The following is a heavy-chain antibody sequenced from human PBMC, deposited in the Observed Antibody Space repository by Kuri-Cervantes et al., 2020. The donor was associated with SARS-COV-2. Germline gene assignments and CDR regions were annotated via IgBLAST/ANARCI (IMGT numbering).Heavy chain of an antibody. V-gene: IGHV4-4*02. CDR1: GDSMNNSNW. CDR2: IYHNGNT. Sequence: GSLRLSCDVSGDSMNNSNWWTWVRQTPGKGLEWIGEIYHNGNTNYNPSLKSRVTISVDESKNQFSLKLNSVTAADTAVYYCAGLLLWQQFAHWGQGILVTVSS. D-gene: IGHD5-24*01. CDR3: AGLLLWQQFAH. J-gene: IGHJ4*02.